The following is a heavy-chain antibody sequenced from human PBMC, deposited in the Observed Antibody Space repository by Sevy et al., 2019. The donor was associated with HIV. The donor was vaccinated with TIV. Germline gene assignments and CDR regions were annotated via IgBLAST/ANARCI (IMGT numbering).Heavy chain of an antibody. Sequence: GGSLRLSCAASGITFSSAWMSWVRLVPGKGLEWLGRIKSETDGGAADYAAAVKGRFTISRDDSKETLYLQLNSLKTEATAVYYCTTDLGFYSSKWGQGTLVTVSS. V-gene: IGHV3-15*01. CDR2: IKSETDGGAA. D-gene: IGHD4-4*01. J-gene: IGHJ4*02. CDR1: GITFSSAW. CDR3: TTDLGFYSSK.